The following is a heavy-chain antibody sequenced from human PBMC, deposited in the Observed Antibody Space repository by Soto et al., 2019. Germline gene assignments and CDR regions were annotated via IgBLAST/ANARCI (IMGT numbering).Heavy chain of an antibody. Sequence: QVQLVQSGAEVKKPGASVKVSCKASGYTFTSYYIHCVRQAPGQGLEWMGVINPSGGSTSYAQKFQGRVTMTRDTSTSTVYMELSSLRSEDTAVYYCARVRGGELYDGRDVWGQGTTVTVSS. D-gene: IGHD3-10*01. CDR1: GYTFTSYY. CDR2: INPSGGST. CDR3: ARVRGGELYDGRDV. J-gene: IGHJ6*02. V-gene: IGHV1-46*01.